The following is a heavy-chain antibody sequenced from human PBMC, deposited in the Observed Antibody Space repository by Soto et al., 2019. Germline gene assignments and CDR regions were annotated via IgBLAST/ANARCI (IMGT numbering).Heavy chain of an antibody. J-gene: IGHJ3*01. Sequence: QVQLQEAGPGLVKPSQTLSLTCIVSGCSISSGNHFWSWIRQPPGKGREWIGYISYSGTAYYNSYLKGRVRISADTSKDQFSLNLISVTAAYTAMYYCARDVITPFNQGADDAFDVWGQGTMVTVSS. CDR2: ISYSGTA. V-gene: IGHV4-30-4*01. CDR3: ARDVITPFNQGADDAFDV. D-gene: IGHD2-15*01. CDR1: GCSISSGNHF.